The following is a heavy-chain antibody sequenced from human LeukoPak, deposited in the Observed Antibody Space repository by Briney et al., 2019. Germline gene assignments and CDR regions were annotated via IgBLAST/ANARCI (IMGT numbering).Heavy chain of an antibody. Sequence: GESLKISCKGSGYSFTSNWIGWVRQMPGKGLELMGVIYPGDSDIRYSPSFQGQVTISADKSITTAYLQWGSLKASDSVMYYCARLPYCGGDCYPNWFDRWGQGTLVTVSS. D-gene: IGHD2-21*02. CDR1: GYSFTSNW. CDR2: IYPGDSDI. CDR3: ARLPYCGGDCYPNWFDR. J-gene: IGHJ5*02. V-gene: IGHV5-51*01.